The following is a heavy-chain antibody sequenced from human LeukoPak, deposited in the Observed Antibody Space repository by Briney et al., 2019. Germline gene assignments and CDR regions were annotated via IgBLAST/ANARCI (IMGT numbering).Heavy chain of an antibody. J-gene: IGHJ4*02. CDR1: GGTFISYA. V-gene: IGHV1-69*05. CDR3: ARAPSLPDSSGWVDY. CDR2: IIPIFGTA. Sequence: SVKVSCKASGGTFISYAISWVRQAPGQGLEWMGRIIPIFGTANYAQKFQGRVTITTDESTSTAYMELSSLGSEDTAVYYCARAPSLPDSSGWVDYWGQGTLVTVSS. D-gene: IGHD6-19*01.